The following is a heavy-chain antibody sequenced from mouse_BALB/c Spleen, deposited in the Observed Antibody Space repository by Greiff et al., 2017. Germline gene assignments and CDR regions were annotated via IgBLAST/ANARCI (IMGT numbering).Heavy chain of an antibody. V-gene: IGHV1-69*01. CDR1: GYTFTDYW. Sequence: QVQLKQSGAELVMPGASVKMSCKASGYTFTDYWMHWVKQRPGQGLEWIGAIDTSDSYTSYNQKFKGKATLTVDESSSTAYMQLSSLTSEDSAVYYCARWGGYYFDDWGQGTTLTVSS. CDR2: IDTSDSYT. CDR3: ARWGGYYFDD. J-gene: IGHJ2*01.